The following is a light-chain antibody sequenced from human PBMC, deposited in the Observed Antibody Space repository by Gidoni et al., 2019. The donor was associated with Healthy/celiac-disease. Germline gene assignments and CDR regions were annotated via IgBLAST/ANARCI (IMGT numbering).Light chain of an antibody. CDR3: SSYTSSSTIYV. J-gene: IGLJ1*01. Sequence: SALTQPASVSGSPGQSITISCTGTSSDVGGYNYVSWYQQHPGKAPKLMIYDVSNRPSGVSNRFSGSKSGNTASLTISELQAEDEADYYCSSYTSSSTIYVFGTGTKVTVL. CDR1: SSDVGGYNY. CDR2: DVS. V-gene: IGLV2-14*03.